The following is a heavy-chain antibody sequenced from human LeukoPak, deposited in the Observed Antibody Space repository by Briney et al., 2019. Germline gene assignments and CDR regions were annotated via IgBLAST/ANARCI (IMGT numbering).Heavy chain of an antibody. V-gene: IGHV3-23*01. J-gene: IGHJ4*02. D-gene: IGHD5-24*01. CDR1: GFTFNRNA. CDR2: INYSGGHT. CDR3: AKTGTEDGYSIHFDH. Sequence: GSLTLSCAVSGFTFNRNAMSWVRQAPGKGLEWVSGINYSGGHTYYADSVKGRFTISRDNSKNTVYLQMNSLRGEDTAVYYCAKTGTEDGYSIHFDHWGQGTLVTVSS.